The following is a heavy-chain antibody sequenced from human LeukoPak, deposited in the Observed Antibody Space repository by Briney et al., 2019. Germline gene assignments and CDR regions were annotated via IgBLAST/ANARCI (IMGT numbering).Heavy chain of an antibody. V-gene: IGHV1-69*13. J-gene: IGHJ4*02. Sequence: ASVTVSFTASGGTFSIYAISWVRQAPGQGLEWMGGIIPIFGTANYAQKFQGRVTITADESTSTAYMELSSPRSEDTAVYYCARAVERTPPDYWGQGTLVTVSS. CDR3: ARAVERTPPDY. CDR1: GGTFSIYA. CDR2: IIPIFGTA.